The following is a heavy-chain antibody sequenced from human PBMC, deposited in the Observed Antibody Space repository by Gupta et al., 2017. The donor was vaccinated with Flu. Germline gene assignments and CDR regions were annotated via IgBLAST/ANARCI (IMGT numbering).Heavy chain of an antibody. V-gene: IGHV1-8*01. D-gene: IGHD2-15*01. CDR3: ARMVGYSAKQVRLDY. CDR1: GYTFINYD. J-gene: IGHJ4*02. CDR2: MNPNKDNT. Sequence: QVQLVQSGAEVKKPGASVKVSCKASGYTFINYDINWVRQAPGQGLEWMGWMNPNKDNTGYAQKCQGRVNMTRDTSISTFYMELSSLRSEDTAVEYCARMVGYSAKQVRLDYWGQGTLVTVSS.